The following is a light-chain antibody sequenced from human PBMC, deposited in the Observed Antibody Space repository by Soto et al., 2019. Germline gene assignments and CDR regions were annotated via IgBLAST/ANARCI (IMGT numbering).Light chain of an antibody. Sequence: QMTQSPDTLSASVGDRVTITCRASQSVRSWLAWYQQKPGTAPKLLIFDASRLESGVPSRFSGSGSGTEFTLTISSLQPDDFATYYCQHYGSYLITFGQVTRLEIK. J-gene: IGKJ5*01. CDR3: QHYGSYLIT. CDR2: DAS. V-gene: IGKV1-5*01. CDR1: QSVRSW.